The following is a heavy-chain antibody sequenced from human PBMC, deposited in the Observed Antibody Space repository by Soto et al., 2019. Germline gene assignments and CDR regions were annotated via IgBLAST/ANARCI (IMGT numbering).Heavy chain of an antibody. Sequence: PXETLYLTSFISGGSFSNDYWTWIRQSPGKGLEWIGYVFHSVITDYNPSVKSRVTISIDKSRNLFSLNLTSVTAADTAVYYCARDRYFYDSRGYYRTLDSWGQGTLVTVSS. CDR3: ARDRYFYDSRGYYRTLDS. CDR2: VFHSVIT. D-gene: IGHD3-22*01. CDR1: GGSFSNDY. J-gene: IGHJ5*01. V-gene: IGHV4-59*01.